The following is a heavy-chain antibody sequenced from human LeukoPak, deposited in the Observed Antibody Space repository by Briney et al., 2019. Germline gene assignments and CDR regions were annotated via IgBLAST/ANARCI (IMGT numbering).Heavy chain of an antibody. Sequence: PGGSLRLSCAASGYTFSSYAMSWVRQAPGKGLEWVPAISGSGGSTYYADSVKGRFTISRDNSKNTLYLQMNSLRAEDTPLYYGAKDLTGGGAFDIWGQGTMVTVSS. CDR2: ISGSGGST. V-gene: IGHV3-23*01. CDR1: GYTFSSYA. D-gene: IGHD3-16*01. CDR3: AKDLTGGGAFDI. J-gene: IGHJ3*02.